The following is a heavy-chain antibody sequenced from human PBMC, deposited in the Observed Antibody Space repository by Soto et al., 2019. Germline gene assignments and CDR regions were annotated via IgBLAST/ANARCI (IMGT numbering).Heavy chain of an antibody. CDR2: IYFTGTT. D-gene: IGHD3-10*01. Sequence: SETLSLTCDVSGYAISSGFYWAWIRQPPGKRLEWIGNIYFTGTTSYNPSLKTRVTMSVDTSKNQFSLRLISVTAADTAVFYCARVRRIGMSGSPGDSWSQGTQVTVSS. CDR3: ARVRRIGMSGSPGDS. CDR1: GYAISSGFY. J-gene: IGHJ4*02. V-gene: IGHV4-38-2*01.